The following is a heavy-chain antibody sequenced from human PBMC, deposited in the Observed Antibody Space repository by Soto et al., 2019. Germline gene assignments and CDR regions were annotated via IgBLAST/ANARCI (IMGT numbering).Heavy chain of an antibody. V-gene: IGHV4-39*01. CDR2: IYYSGST. Sequence: SETLSLTCTVSGGSISSSSYYWGWIRQPPGKGLEWIGSIYYSGSTYYNPSLKSRVTISVDTSKNQFSLKLSSVTAADTAVYYCARQWLETNWFDPWGQGTLVTVSS. J-gene: IGHJ5*02. D-gene: IGHD6-19*01. CDR1: GGSISSSSYY. CDR3: ARQWLETNWFDP.